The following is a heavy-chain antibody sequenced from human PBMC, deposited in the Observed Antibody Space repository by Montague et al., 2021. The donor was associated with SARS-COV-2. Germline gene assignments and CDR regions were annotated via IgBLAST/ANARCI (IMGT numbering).Heavy chain of an antibody. CDR1: GGSISSSSYY. Sequence: SETLSLTCTVSGGSISSSSYYWGWTRQPPGKGLEWIGNIYYSGSTYYNPSLKSQVTISVDTPKNQFSLKLSSVTAADTAVYYCARQKMGSVTIFGVVMHDRWFDPRGQGTLVTVSS. CDR3: ARQKMGSVTIFGVVMHDRWFDP. D-gene: IGHD3-3*01. V-gene: IGHV4-39*01. CDR2: IYYSGST. J-gene: IGHJ5*02.